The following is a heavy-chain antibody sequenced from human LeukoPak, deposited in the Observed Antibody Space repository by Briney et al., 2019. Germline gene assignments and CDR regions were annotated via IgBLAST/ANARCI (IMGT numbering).Heavy chain of an antibody. Sequence: HPGRSLRLSCAVSGFIFSDYGFHWVRQAPGKGLEWVAVTRFDGSIKQYADSVKGRFTISRDDSENTLYLQMNFLKSEDTAVYYCARWGGTRHYYFDYWGQGTLVTVSS. CDR3: ARWGGTRHYYFDY. CDR1: GFIFSDYG. D-gene: IGHD1-1*01. J-gene: IGHJ4*02. CDR2: TRFDGSIK. V-gene: IGHV3-33*01.